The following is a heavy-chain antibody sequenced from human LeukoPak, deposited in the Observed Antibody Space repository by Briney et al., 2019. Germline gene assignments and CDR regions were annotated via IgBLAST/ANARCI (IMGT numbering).Heavy chain of an antibody. V-gene: IGHV5-51*01. CDR3: ARGSGRIAAGYDWLDP. CDR2: IYPGDSDT. D-gene: IGHD6-13*01. J-gene: IGHJ5*02. Sequence: GESLKISCKGSGYSFTSYWIGWVRQMPGKGLEWMVIIYPGDSDTRYSPSFQGQVTISADKSISTAYLQWSSLKASDTAMYYCARGSGRIAAGYDWLDPWGQGTLVTVSS. CDR1: GYSFTSYW.